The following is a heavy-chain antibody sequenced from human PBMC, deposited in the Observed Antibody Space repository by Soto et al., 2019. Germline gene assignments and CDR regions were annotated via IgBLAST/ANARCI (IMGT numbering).Heavy chain of an antibody. J-gene: IGHJ4*02. D-gene: IGHD2-2*01. CDR1: GFTVRSNY. Sequence: EVQLVETGGCLIQPGGSLRLSCAASGFTVRSNYMNWVRQAPGKGLEWVSVIYSGGGTYFADSVKGRFTISRDNSKNTLYLQMNSLRAEDTAVYYCARGVPLEYWGQGTLVTVSS. CDR2: IYSGGGT. CDR3: ARGVPLEY. V-gene: IGHV3-53*02.